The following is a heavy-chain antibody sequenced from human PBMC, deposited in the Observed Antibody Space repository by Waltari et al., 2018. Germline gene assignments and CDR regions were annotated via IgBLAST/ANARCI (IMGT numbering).Heavy chain of an antibody. J-gene: IGHJ3*02. CDR2: ISAYNRNP. CDR1: GYTFTSYG. CDR3: ARIREGYGSNAFDI. Sequence: QVQLVQSGAEVKKPGASVKVSCKASGYTFTSYGISWVRQAPGQGLEWMVWISAYNRNPNYSQKLQGRVTMTTDTSTSTAYMELRSLRSDDTAVYYCARIREGYGSNAFDIWGQGTMVTVSS. V-gene: IGHV1-18*04. D-gene: IGHD5-12*01.